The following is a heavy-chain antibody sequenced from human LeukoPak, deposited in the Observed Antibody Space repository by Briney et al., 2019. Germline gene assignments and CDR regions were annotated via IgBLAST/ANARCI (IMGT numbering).Heavy chain of an antibody. D-gene: IGHD6-6*01. CDR3: ARGAGQQLAPLHAFDI. J-gene: IGHJ3*02. CDR2: INPNSGGT. CDR1: GYTFTCYY. Sequence: ASVKVSCKASGYTFTCYYMHWVRQAPGQGLEWVGWINPNSGGTNYAQKVQGRVTMTRDTSISTAYMELSRLRSDDTAVYYCARGAGQQLAPLHAFDIWGQGTMVTVSS. V-gene: IGHV1-2*02.